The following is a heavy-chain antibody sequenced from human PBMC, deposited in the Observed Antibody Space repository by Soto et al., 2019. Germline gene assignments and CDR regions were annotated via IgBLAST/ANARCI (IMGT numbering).Heavy chain of an antibody. J-gene: IGHJ5*02. Sequence: GASVKVSCKASGHSFTNNDVTSVRQATGQGLEWMGWMTPGSGDTGYAQKFQGRVTMTRDISIATAYMELSSLRSDDTAIYYCARMATFGSLNWFDPWGQGTLVTVS. V-gene: IGHV1-8*01. CDR1: GHSFTNND. CDR3: ARMATFGSLNWFDP. CDR2: MTPGSGDT. D-gene: IGHD3-16*01.